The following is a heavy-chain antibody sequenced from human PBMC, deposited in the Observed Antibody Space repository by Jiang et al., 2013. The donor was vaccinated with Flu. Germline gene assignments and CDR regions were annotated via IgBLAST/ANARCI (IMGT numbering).Heavy chain of an antibody. D-gene: IGHD1-14*01. CDR1: GDSISSYY. Sequence: CTVSGDSISSYYWSWIRQPPGKGRGVELGSVYYSGSTNYNPSLKSRVTISVDTSKSLFSLKLSSVTAADTAVYYCARTWDRGATTYNWFDPWGREPWSPSPQ. CDR2: VYYSGST. V-gene: IGHV4-59*01. CDR3: ARTWDRGATTYNWFDP. J-gene: IGHJ5*02.